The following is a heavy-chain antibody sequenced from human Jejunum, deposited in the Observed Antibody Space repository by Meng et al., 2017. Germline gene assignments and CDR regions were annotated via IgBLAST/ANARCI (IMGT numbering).Heavy chain of an antibody. J-gene: IGHJ4*02. D-gene: IGHD5-18*01. CDR1: GFTFSNYA. CDR2: ISGGVGSP. Sequence: GGSLRLSCAASGFTFSNYALTWVRQAPGKGLEWVSSISGGVGSPYYADSVKGRFTISRDNAKNSLYLQMNSLRAEDTAVYYCARDSQVDTPLAYFDYWGQGTLVTVSS. V-gene: IGHV3-23*01. CDR3: ARDSQVDTPLAYFDY.